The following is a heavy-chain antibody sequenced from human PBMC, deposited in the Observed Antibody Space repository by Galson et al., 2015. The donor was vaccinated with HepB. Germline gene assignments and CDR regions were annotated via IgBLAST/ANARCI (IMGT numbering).Heavy chain of an antibody. D-gene: IGHD3-22*01. CDR1: GFTFNNYK. J-gene: IGHJ4*02. CDR2: IDSDERGT. Sequence: SLRLSCAATSGFTFNNYKIHWVRHVPGKGLVWVAYIDSDERGTKYADSVKGRFTISRDNASNTVFLQMNSLSVEDTAVYFCGRSRGASGYHYDYWGQGTLVAVSS. CDR3: GRSRGASGYHYDY. V-gene: IGHV3-74*03.